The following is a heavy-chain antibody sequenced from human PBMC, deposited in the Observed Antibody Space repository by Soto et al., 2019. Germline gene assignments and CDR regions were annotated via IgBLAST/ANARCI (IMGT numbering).Heavy chain of an antibody. Sequence: EASVKVSCKASGGTFSSYAISWVRQAPGQGLEWTGGIIPIFGTANYAQKFQGRVTITADESTSTAYMELSSLRSEDTAVYYCALVGVFGVVSVYYYGMDVWGQGTTVTVSS. D-gene: IGHD3-3*01. CDR3: ALVGVFGVVSVYYYGMDV. CDR2: IIPIFGTA. V-gene: IGHV1-69*13. CDR1: GGTFSSYA. J-gene: IGHJ6*02.